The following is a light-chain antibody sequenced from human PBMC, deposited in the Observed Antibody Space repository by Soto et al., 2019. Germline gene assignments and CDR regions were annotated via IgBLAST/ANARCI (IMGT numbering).Light chain of an antibody. V-gene: IGLV2-14*01. Sequence: QSALTQPASVSGSPGQSITISCTGTSGDIGAYDYVSWYQQHPGKAPKVMIRDVTHRPSGVSNRFSGSKSGNTASLTISGLQAEDEADYYCSSYTTSGSVVFGGGTKVTVL. CDR3: SSYTTSGSVV. J-gene: IGLJ2*01. CDR1: SGDIGAYDY. CDR2: DVT.